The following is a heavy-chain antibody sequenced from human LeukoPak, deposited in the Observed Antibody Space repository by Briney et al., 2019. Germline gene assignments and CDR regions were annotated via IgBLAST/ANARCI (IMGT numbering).Heavy chain of an antibody. V-gene: IGHV4-59*01. J-gene: IGHJ4*02. CDR2: IYYSGST. CDR1: GGSISSYY. D-gene: IGHD6-19*01. CDR3: ATRRIAVAAPFDY. Sequence: SETLSLTCTVSGGSISSYYWSWIRQPPGKGLEWIGYIYYSGSTNYNPSLKSRVTMSVDTSKNQFSLKLSSVTAADTAVYYCATRRIAVAAPFDYWGQGTLVTVSS.